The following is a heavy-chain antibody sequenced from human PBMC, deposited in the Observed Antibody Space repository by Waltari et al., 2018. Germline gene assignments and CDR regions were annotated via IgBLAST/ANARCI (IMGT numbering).Heavy chain of an antibody. Sequence: EVQLVESGGGLVQPGGSLRLSCAASGFTFGRYEMNWVRQAPGKGLEWVSYISSSGSTIYYADSVKGRFTISRDNAKNSLYLQMNSLRAEDTAVYYCARGIVTTIGPGFLTFDYWGQGTLVTVSS. D-gene: IGHD5-12*01. CDR1: GFTFGRYE. V-gene: IGHV3-48*03. CDR3: ARGIVTTIGPGFLTFDY. J-gene: IGHJ4*02. CDR2: ISSSGSTI.